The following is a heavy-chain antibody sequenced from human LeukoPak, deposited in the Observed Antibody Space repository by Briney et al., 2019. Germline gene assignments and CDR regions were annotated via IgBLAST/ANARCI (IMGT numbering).Heavy chain of an antibody. CDR3: ARVMYYYHSSGSIDVYYFDS. Sequence: GGSLRLSRAASGFTFSSHWMHWVRQAPGKGLVWVSRINSDGSTTSYADSVKGRFTISRDNAKNTLYLQMNSLRAEDTAVYYCARVMYYYHSSGSIDVYYFDSWGQGTLVTVSS. J-gene: IGHJ4*02. CDR2: INSDGSTT. CDR1: GFTFSSHW. V-gene: IGHV3-74*01. D-gene: IGHD3-22*01.